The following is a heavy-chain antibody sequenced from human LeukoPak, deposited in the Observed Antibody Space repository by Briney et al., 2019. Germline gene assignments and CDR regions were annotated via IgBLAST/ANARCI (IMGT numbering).Heavy chain of an antibody. D-gene: IGHD6-19*01. Sequence: SETLTLSCTASGGSIDTYYWSWIRQPAGKGLEWVGRISSSGSTNYNPSLTSRVTMSVDTYNNQFSLKVTSVTAADTAVYYCARYAVAGSNLYFDYWGQGTLVTVSS. CDR3: ARYAVAGSNLYFDY. CDR1: GGSIDTYY. V-gene: IGHV4-4*07. J-gene: IGHJ4*02. CDR2: ISSSGST.